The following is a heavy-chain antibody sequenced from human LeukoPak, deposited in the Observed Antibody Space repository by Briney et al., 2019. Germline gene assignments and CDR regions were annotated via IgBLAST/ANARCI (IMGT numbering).Heavy chain of an antibody. D-gene: IGHD6-19*01. J-gene: IGHJ5*02. CDR1: GGSISSSSYY. CDR2: IYYSGST. CDR3: ARMGSGFADGNNWFDP. Sequence: PSETLSLTCTVSGGSISSSSYYWGWLRQPPGKGLEWIGSIYYSGSTYYNPSLKSRVTISVDTSKNQFSLKLSSVTAADTAVYYCARMGSGFADGNNWFDPWGQGTLVTVSS. V-gene: IGHV4-39*07.